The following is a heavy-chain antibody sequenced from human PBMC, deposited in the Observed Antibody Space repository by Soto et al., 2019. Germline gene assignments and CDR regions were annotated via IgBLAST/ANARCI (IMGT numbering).Heavy chain of an antibody. Sequence: EVPLLESGGGLVQPGGSLTLSCAASGVTFSTNAMSWVRQAPGKGLEWVSAISGSGDYTYFAVSVKGRFTISRDNSKKTLYLQMNSLIAEDTAVYYCRQTTLSRPDFSYSMDVWGQGTTVTVSS. V-gene: IGHV3-23*01. CDR2: ISGSGDYT. J-gene: IGHJ6*03. CDR1: GVTFSTNA. CDR3: RQTTLSRPDFSYSMDV.